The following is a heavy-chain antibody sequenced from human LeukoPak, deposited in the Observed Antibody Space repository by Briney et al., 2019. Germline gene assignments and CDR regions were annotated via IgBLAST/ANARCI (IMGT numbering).Heavy chain of an antibody. V-gene: IGHV4-34*01. CDR2: INHSGST. Sequence: PSETLSLTCAVYGGSFSGYYWSWIRQPPGKGLEWIGEINHSGSTNYNPSLKSRVTISVDTSKNQFSLKLSSVTAADTAVYYCANQHSSGWYGSAAGFRGTSGFDYWGQGTLVTVSS. CDR1: GGSFSGYY. CDR3: ANQHSSGWYGSAAGFRGTSGFDY. D-gene: IGHD6-19*01. J-gene: IGHJ4*02.